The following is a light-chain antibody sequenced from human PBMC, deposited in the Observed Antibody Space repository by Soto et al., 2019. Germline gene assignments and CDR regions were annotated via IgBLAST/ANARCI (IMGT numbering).Light chain of an antibody. V-gene: IGKV3D-20*02. CDR3: EQGSHSIP. CDR1: KSVSSSY. Sequence: MDLTLSPATXSLTLEETAPAAWRESKSVSSSYLAWYKQQTGNXPXXLIYGAYTTATAITTRFSGSGSGTDFTLTRSRVETEDCAVYYCEQGSHSIPFGEGTRLAI. CDR2: GAY. J-gene: IGKJ5*01.